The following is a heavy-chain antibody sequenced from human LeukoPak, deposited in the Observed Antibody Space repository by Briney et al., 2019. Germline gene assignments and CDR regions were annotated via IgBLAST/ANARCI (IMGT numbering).Heavy chain of an antibody. J-gene: IGHJ4*02. CDR1: GFTFSSFS. D-gene: IGHD3-10*01. CDR3: ARGIGYYYGSGSYYYDC. CDR2: ISSSSNTI. Sequence: GGSLRLSCAASGFTFSSFSMNWVRQAPGKGPEWISYISSSSNTIYYADSVKGRFTISRDNAKNSLYLQMNSLRDEDTAVYFCARGIGYYYGSGSYYYDCWGQGTLVTVSS. V-gene: IGHV3-48*02.